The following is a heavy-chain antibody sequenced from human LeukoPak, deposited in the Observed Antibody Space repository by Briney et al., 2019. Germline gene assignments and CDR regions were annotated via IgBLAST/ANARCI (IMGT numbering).Heavy chain of an antibody. CDR3: ARLPLRSHFDY. CDR2: IYYSGNT. V-gene: IGHV4-39*07. J-gene: IGHJ4*02. Sequence: PSETLSLTCGVTGDFFSGITSDWAWIRQPPGKGLEWIGNIYYSGNTNYNPSLKSRFTISVYTSKNQFSLNLNSVTAADTAVYYCARLPLRSHFDYWGQGTLVTVSS. CDR1: GDFFSGITSD.